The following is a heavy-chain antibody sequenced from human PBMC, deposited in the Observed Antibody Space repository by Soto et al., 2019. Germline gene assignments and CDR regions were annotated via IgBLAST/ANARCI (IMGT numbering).Heavy chain of an antibody. D-gene: IGHD3-22*01. J-gene: IGHJ4*02. CDR1: GFTFSSYS. V-gene: IGHV3-21*01. CDR3: ARGVYYYDSSVYYFA. CDR2: ISSSSSYI. Sequence: EVQLVESGGGLVKPGGSLRLSCAASGFTFSSYSMNWVRQAPGKGLEWVSSISSSSSYIYYADSVKGRFTIARDNAKNSLYMPMNSLRAEDTAVYYCARGVYYYDSSVYYFAWGQGTLVTVSS.